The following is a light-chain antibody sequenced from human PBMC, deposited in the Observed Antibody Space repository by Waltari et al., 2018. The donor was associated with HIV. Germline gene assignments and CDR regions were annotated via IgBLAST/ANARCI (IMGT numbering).Light chain of an antibody. Sequence: SVLSQPRSASGDPGQRIFISWSVGRSHIQCNYVHWSQHLTGTAPTLIIQKNNQLTSGVPDLISASKAGTSAALAIRGLRSEDEADYYCGAWDDSLSAWVCGGGTKLSVL. CDR2: KNN. CDR1: RSHIQCNY. CDR3: GAWDDSLSAWV. V-gene: IGLV1-47*01. J-gene: IGLJ3*02.